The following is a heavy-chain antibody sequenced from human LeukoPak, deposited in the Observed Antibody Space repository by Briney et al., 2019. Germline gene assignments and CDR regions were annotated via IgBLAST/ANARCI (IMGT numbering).Heavy chain of an antibody. CDR3: ARTLLWFGAADY. J-gene: IGHJ4*02. D-gene: IGHD3-10*01. V-gene: IGHV4-34*01. CDR1: GGSFSGYY. CDR2: INHSGST. Sequence: PSETLSLTCAVYGGSFSGYYWSWIRQPPGKGLEWIGEINHSGSTNYNPSLKSRVTISVDTSKNQFSLKLSSVTAADTAVYYCARTLLWFGAADYWGQGTLVTVSS.